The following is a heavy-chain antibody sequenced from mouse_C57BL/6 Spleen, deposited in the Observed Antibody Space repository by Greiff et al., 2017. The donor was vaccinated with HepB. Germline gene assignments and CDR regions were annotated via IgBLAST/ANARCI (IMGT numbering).Heavy chain of an antibody. J-gene: IGHJ4*01. CDR1: GYSFTDYN. CDR3: ARKGDYGPYYAMDY. V-gene: IGHV1-39*01. CDR2: INPNYGTT. Sequence: VQLKQSGPELVKPGASVKISCKASGYSFTDYNMNWVKQSNGKSLEWIGVINPNYGTTSYNQKFKGKATLTVDQSSSTAYMQLNSLTSEDSAVYYCARKGDYGPYYAMDYWGQGTSVTVSS. D-gene: IGHD2-4*01.